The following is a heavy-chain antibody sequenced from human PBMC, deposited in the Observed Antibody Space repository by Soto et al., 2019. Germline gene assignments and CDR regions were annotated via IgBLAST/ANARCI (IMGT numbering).Heavy chain of an antibody. CDR3: AKGPPPPYSSTWYYFDS. CDR1: GFTFSSYA. CDR2: ISGSGGST. Sequence: EVQLLESGGGLVQPGGSLRLSCSASGFTFSSYAMSWVRQAPGKGLESVSAISGSGGSTYYADSVKGRFTISRDNSKKTLYLQMDSLRAEDTDVYYCAKGPPPPYSSTWYYFDSWGQGILVTVSS. J-gene: IGHJ4*02. D-gene: IGHD6-13*01. V-gene: IGHV3-23*01.